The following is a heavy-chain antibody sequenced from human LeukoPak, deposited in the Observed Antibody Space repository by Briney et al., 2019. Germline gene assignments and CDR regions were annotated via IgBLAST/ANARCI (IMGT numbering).Heavy chain of an antibody. D-gene: IGHD3-16*01. CDR1: GFTFSEYY. Sequence: GALRLSCAASGFTFSEYYMSWIRQAPGKGLEWVSYISRSGSTIYYAGSVKGRFTISRGNAKNSLYLQMTSLSAEDTAVYYCARDLSLGGQGPLVTVPS. CDR3: ARDLSL. J-gene: IGHJ4*02. V-gene: IGHV3-11*01. CDR2: ISRSGSTI.